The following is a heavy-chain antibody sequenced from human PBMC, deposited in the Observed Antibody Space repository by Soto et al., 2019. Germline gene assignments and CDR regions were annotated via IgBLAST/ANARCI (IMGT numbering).Heavy chain of an antibody. V-gene: IGHV4-39*01. J-gene: IGHJ5*01. Sequence: SETLSLTCTVSGDSISSRTYYWGWIRQPPGKGLEWIGNTYYSGSTHYNPSLESRVTISLDTSKNPFSLKLTSVTASDTAVYYCASRGMIVVVGTNHRRFDCWRRGPVVTVSS. D-gene: IGHD3-22*01. CDR1: GDSISSRTYY. CDR3: ASRGMIVVVGTNHRRFDC. CDR2: TYYSGST.